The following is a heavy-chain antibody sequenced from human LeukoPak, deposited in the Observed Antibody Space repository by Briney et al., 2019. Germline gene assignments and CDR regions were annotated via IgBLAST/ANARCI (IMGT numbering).Heavy chain of an antibody. CDR3: ARTSLFMGYLSYYYYMDV. V-gene: IGHV1-2*04. Sequence: ASVKVSCKASGYTFTGYYMHWVRQAPGQGLEWMGWINPNSGGTNYAQKFQGWVTMTRDTSISTAYMELSRLRSDDTAVYYCARTSLFMGYLSYYYYMDVWGKGTTVTVSS. CDR1: GYTFTGYY. D-gene: IGHD5-18*01. CDR2: INPNSGGT. J-gene: IGHJ6*03.